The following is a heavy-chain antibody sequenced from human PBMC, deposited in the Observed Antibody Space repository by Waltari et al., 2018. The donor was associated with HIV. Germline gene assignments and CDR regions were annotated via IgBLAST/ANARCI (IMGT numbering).Heavy chain of an antibody. CDR2: IFHSGST. V-gene: IGHV4-38-2*02. J-gene: IGHJ6*02. CDR3: ARIHFRLDYYYYGRDV. Sequence: QVQLQESGPGLVKPSETLSLTCTVSGYSISSGYYWGWIRQPPGTGLEGIGSIFHSGSTYYNPSRKPRVTISVHTSKNQFSRRLSSVTAADTAVYYCARIHFRLDYYYYGRDVWGQGTTVTVSS. CDR1: GYSISSGYY.